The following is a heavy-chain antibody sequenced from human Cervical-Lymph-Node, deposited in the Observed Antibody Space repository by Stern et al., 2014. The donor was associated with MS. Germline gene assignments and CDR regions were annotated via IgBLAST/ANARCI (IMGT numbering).Heavy chain of an antibody. D-gene: IGHD3-22*01. CDR1: GYTFNTYG. CDR3: ARDWRRAYDSSGRHAY. J-gene: IGHJ4*02. Sequence: QVQLGQSGAEVKRPGASLKVSCQASGYTFNTYGISWVRQAPGQGLEWVGWISPHNGNTKYAQKLQGRVALATDTSTSTACMELRSLKSDDTAVYYCARDWRRAYDSSGRHAYGGQGTLVTVSS. CDR2: ISPHNGNT. V-gene: IGHV1-18*01.